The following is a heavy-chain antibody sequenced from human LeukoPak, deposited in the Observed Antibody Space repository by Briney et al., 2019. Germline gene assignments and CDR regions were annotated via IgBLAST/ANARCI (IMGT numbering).Heavy chain of an antibody. CDR1: GFTFSSYA. CDR3: AKEVYYGSGSYLDY. Sequence: GGSLRLSCAASGFTFSSYAMSWVRQAPGKGLEWVSAISGSGGSTYYADSVKGRFTISRDNSKNTLYLQMNSLRAEDAAVYYCAKEVYYGSGSYLDYWGQGTLVTVSS. CDR2: ISGSGGST. V-gene: IGHV3-23*01. J-gene: IGHJ4*02. D-gene: IGHD3-10*01.